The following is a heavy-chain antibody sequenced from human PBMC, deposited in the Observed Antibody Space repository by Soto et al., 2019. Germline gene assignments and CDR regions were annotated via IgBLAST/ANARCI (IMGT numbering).Heavy chain of an antibody. CDR3: AKESLKTPVTGPVDC. CDR1: GFTFSSYA. J-gene: IGHJ4*02. D-gene: IGHD6-19*01. Sequence: EVPLLESGGGLVQPGGSQRLSCTASGFTFSSYALSWVRQAPGKGLEWVSSISGSGGSTYYADSVKGRVTISRDNSKTTLYLQMSSLRAEATDVYYWAKESLKTPVTGPVDCWGQGTVVTVSS. CDR2: ISGSGGST. V-gene: IGHV3-23*01.